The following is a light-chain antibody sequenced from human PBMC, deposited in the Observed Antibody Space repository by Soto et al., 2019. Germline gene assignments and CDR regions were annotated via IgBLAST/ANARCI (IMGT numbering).Light chain of an antibody. J-gene: IGLJ1*01. CDR2: GNS. CDR1: SSNIGAGYD. CDR3: AAWDDSLSGHYV. V-gene: IGLV1-40*01. Sequence: QSVLTQPPSVSGAPGQRVTISCTGSSSNIGAGYDVHWYQQLPGTAPKLLIYGNSNRPSGVPDRFYGSKSGTSDSLEITGLQAEDEADYYCAAWDDSLSGHYVVGTGTKVTVL.